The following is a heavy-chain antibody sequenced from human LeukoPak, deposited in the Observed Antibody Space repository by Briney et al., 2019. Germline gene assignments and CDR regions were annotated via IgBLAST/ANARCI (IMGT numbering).Heavy chain of an antibody. V-gene: IGHV3-23*01. CDR3: ATNPTPYNQNPLGSFDY. D-gene: IGHD1-14*01. Sequence: GGSLRLSCAASGFTFSSYAMSWVRQAPGKGLEWVSGISGSGGSTYYADSVKGRFTISRDNSKNTLYLQMNSLRAEDTAVYYCATNPTPYNQNPLGSFDYWGQGVLVTVSS. J-gene: IGHJ4*02. CDR2: ISGSGGST. CDR1: GFTFSSYA.